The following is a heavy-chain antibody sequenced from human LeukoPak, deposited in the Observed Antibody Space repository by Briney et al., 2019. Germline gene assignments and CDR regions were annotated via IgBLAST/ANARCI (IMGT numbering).Heavy chain of an antibody. V-gene: IGHV3-23*01. CDR2: ISGSGVGT. D-gene: IGHD2-21*02. CDR3: AKGAPHCGGDCYSNTKKFYLDY. J-gene: IGHJ4*02. Sequence: GGSLRLSCAASGFTFSSYGMSWVRQAPGKGLEWVSTISGSGVGTYYADSVKGRFTISRDNSKNTLYLQMNSLRAEDTAVYYCAKGAPHCGGDCYSNTKKFYLDYWGQGTLVTVSS. CDR1: GFTFSSYG.